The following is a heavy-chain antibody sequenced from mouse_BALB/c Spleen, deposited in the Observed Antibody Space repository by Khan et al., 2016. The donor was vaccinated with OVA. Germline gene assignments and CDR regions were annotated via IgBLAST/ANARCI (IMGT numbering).Heavy chain of an antibody. V-gene: IGHV8-12*01. CDR3: ARRPRGVYSDYLFAY. D-gene: IGHD2-4*01. Sequence: QVTLKESGPGILQPTQTLNLTCSFSGFSLSASGVSVSWIRQPSGKGLEWLAHIYWDDDKRYNPSLKSRLTISKDTSRNQVFLNITSVDTADTATYDCARRPRGVYSDYLFAYWGQGTLVTVSA. J-gene: IGHJ3*01. CDR1: GFSLSASGVS. CDR2: IYWDDDK.